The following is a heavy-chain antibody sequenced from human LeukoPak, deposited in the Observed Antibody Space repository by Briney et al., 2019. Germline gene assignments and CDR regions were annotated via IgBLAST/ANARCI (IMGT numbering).Heavy chain of an antibody. CDR1: GGSISSGSYY. D-gene: IGHD3-9*01. J-gene: IGHJ4*02. Sequence: PSETLSLTCTVSGGSISSGSYYWSWLRQPAGKGLEWIGRIYTSGSTNYNPSLKSRVTISVDTSKNQFSLKLSSVTAADTAVYYCARDAHYDILTGYQQGFDYWGQGTLVTVSS. CDR2: IYTSGST. CDR3: ARDAHYDILTGYQQGFDY. V-gene: IGHV4-61*02.